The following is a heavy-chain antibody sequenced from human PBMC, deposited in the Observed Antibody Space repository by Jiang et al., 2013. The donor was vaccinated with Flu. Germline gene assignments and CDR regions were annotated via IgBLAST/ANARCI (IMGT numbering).Heavy chain of an antibody. J-gene: IGHJ2*01. CDR2: ISSSSSTI. CDR3: ARGMRPRYFDL. D-gene: IGHD2-8*01. Sequence: LEWVSYISSSSSTIYYADSVKGRFTISRDNAKNSLYLQMNSLRAEDTAVYYCARGMRPRYFDLWGRGTLVTVSS. V-gene: IGHV3-48*01.